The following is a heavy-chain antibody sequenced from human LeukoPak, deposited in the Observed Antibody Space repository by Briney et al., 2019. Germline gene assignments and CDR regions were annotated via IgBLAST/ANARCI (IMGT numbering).Heavy chain of an antibody. CDR3: ARGRTVAFDY. D-gene: IGHD4-23*01. CDR2: INHSGST. J-gene: IGHJ4*02. Sequence: SETLSLTCAAYGGSFSGYYWSWIRQPPGKGLEWIGEINHSGSTNYNPSLKSRVTISVDTSKNQFSLKLSSVTAADTAVYYCARGRTVAFDYWGQGTLVTVSS. V-gene: IGHV4-34*01. CDR1: GGSFSGYY.